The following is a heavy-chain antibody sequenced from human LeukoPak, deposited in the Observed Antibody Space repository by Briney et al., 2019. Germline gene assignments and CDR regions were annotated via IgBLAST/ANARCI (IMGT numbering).Heavy chain of an antibody. CDR2: IKSKTDGGTT. J-gene: IGHJ4*02. Sequence: GGSLRLSCAASGFTFSNAWLNWVRQAPGKGLEWVGHIKSKTDGGTTDYAAPVKGRFTISRDDSKNTLYLQMNSLKTEDTAVYYCTTLYGSNFVDYWGQGTLVTVSS. D-gene: IGHD2/OR15-2a*01. V-gene: IGHV3-15*01. CDR1: GFTFSNAW. CDR3: TTLYGSNFVDY.